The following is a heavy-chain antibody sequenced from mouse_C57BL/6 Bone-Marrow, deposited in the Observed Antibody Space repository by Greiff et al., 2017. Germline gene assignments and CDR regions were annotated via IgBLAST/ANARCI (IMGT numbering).Heavy chain of an antibody. Sequence: VKQRPGQGLEWIGMIHPNSGSTNYNEKFKSKATLTVDKSSSTAYMQLSSLTSEDSAVYYCARFPSNFFDYWGQGTTLTVSS. V-gene: IGHV1-64*01. CDR2: IHPNSGST. J-gene: IGHJ2*01. CDR3: ARFPSNFFDY.